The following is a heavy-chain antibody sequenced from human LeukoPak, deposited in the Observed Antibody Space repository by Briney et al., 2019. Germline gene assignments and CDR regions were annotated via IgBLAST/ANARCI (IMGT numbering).Heavy chain of an antibody. D-gene: IGHD3-10*01. CDR1: GYTFTSYG. V-gene: IGHV1-18*01. J-gene: IGHJ4*02. CDR2: ISAYNGNT. Sequence: ASVKVSCKASGYTFTSYGISWVRQAPGQGLERMGWISAYNGNTNYAQKLQGRVTMTTDTSTSTAYMELRSLRSDDTAVYYCARAPDYYYGSGSYYNVWDYWGQGTLVTVSS. CDR3: ARAPDYYYGSGSYYNVWDY.